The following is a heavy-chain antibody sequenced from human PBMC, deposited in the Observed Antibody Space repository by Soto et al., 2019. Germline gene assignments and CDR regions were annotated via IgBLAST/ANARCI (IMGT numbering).Heavy chain of an antibody. J-gene: IGHJ4*02. V-gene: IGHV3-48*01. Sequence: ESGGGLVQPGGSLRLSCAASGFTLSSHTMNWVRQAPGKGLEWVSYISSNSRTMYYADSVKGRFTISRDNAKNSLYLQMSTLSAEDTAVYYCARDFARGYDFWSGPDYWGQGTLVTVSS. CDR1: GFTLSSHT. CDR3: ARDFARGYDFWSGPDY. CDR2: ISSNSRTM. D-gene: IGHD3-3*01.